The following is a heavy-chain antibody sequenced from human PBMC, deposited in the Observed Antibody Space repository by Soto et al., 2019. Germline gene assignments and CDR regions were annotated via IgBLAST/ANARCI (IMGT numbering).Heavy chain of an antibody. D-gene: IGHD2-21*02. CDR1: GFSVRTNY. CDR2: FESGGSI. Sequence: EVQLVETGGGLIQPGGSLRLSCAASGFSVRTNYMSWVGQAPGKGLEWVSVFESGGSIYYADSVKGRFIISRDYVKNTVYLQMNSLRAEDTAVYYCARAGVTPDFFDYWGQGTLVTVSS. CDR3: ARAGVTPDFFDY. V-gene: IGHV3-53*02. J-gene: IGHJ4*02.